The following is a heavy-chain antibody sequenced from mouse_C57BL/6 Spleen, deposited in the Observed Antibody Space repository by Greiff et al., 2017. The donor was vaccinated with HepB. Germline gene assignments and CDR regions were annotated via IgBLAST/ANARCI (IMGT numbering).Heavy chain of an antibody. CDR2: ISSGGSYT. Sequence: VMLVESGGDLVKPGGSLKLSCAASGFTFSSYGMSWVRQTPDKRLEWVATISSGGSYTYYPDSVKGRFTISRDNAKNTLYLQMSSLKSEDTAMYYCARQMIANYFDYWGQGTTLTVSS. J-gene: IGHJ2*01. V-gene: IGHV5-6*01. CDR1: GFTFSSYG. D-gene: IGHD2-4*01. CDR3: ARQMIANYFDY.